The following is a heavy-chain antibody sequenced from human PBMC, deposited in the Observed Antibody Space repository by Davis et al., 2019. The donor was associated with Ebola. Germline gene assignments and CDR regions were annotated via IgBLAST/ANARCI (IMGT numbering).Heavy chain of an antibody. CDR2: IRSKANSYAT. D-gene: IGHD6-13*01. Sequence: PGGSLRLSCAASGFTFSGSAMHWVRQASGKGLEWVGRIRSKANSYATAYAASVKGRFTISRDDSKNTAYLQMNSLKTEDTAVYYCTGRIAAAGTNYYYSMDVWGQGTTVTVSS. J-gene: IGHJ6*02. V-gene: IGHV3-73*01. CDR1: GFTFSGSA. CDR3: TGRIAAAGTNYYYSMDV.